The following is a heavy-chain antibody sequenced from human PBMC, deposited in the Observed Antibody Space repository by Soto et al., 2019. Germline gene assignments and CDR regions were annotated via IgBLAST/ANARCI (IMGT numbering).Heavy chain of an antibody. Sequence: QVQLVESGGGVVQPGGSLRLSCAASGFTFSSYGMHWVRQAPGKGLEWVAVISYDGSNKYYADSVKGRFTISRVNSKNTLYLQMNSLRAEDTAVYYCAKEFRSSNYYGMDVWGQGTTVTVSS. J-gene: IGHJ6*02. CDR2: ISYDGSNK. CDR3: AKEFRSSNYYGMDV. V-gene: IGHV3-30*18. CDR1: GFTFSSYG.